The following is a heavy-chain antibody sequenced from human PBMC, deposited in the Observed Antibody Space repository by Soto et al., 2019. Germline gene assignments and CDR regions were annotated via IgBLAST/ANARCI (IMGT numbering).Heavy chain of an antibody. D-gene: IGHD5-18*01. Sequence: QVQLQESGPGLVKPSETLSLTCTVSGGSISSYYWSWIRQPPGKGLEWIGYIYYSVSTNYNPSLKSRVTKAVDTSKNQFSLKLSSVTAADTAVYYCARGTYSDGYPDHFYYWGQGTLVTVSS. J-gene: IGHJ4*02. CDR2: IYYSVST. CDR1: GGSISSYY. CDR3: ARGTYSDGYPDHFYY. V-gene: IGHV4-59*01.